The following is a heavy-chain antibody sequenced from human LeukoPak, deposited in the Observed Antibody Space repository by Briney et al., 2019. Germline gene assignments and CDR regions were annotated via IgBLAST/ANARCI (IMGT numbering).Heavy chain of an antibody. CDR2: INSDGSST. CDR3: ASKATSVWFDP. Sequence: GGSLRLSCAASGFTFSSYWMHWVRQAPGKGLVWVSRINSDGSSTSYADSVKGRFTISRDNAKNTLYLQMNSLRAEDTAVYYCASKATSVWFDPWGQGTLVTVSS. J-gene: IGHJ5*02. D-gene: IGHD2-2*01. V-gene: IGHV3-74*01. CDR1: GFTFSSYW.